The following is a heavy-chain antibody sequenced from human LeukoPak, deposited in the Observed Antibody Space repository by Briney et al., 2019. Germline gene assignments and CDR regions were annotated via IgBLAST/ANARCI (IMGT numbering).Heavy chain of an antibody. J-gene: IGHJ6*03. CDR3: ARHSGWSGLDYMDV. V-gene: IGHV4-59*08. D-gene: IGHD6-19*01. CDR1: GGSISSYY. CDR2: IYYSGST. Sequence: SETLSLTCTVSGGSISSYYWSWIRQPPGKGLEWIGFIYYSGSTNYNPSLQSRVTISVDTSKNQFSLKLSSVTAADTAVYYCARHSGWSGLDYMDVWGKGTTVTVSS.